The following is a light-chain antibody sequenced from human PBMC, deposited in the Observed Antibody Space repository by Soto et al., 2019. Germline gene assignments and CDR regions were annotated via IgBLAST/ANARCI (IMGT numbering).Light chain of an antibody. J-gene: IGKJ1*01. CDR3: QQYAPSPPWT. V-gene: IGKV3-20*01. CDR2: GTS. CDR1: QTVGTSY. Sequence: EVVLTQSPGTLSLSPGERATLSCRASQTVGTSYLAWYQQQPGQAPRLLIFGTSNRATGIPDRFSGSGSGTDFTLTISRLEPEDFAVYSCQQYAPSPPWTFGQGTKVEI.